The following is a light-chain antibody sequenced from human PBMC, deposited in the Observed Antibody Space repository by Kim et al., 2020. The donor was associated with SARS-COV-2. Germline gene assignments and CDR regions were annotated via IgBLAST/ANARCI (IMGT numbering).Light chain of an antibody. J-gene: IGKJ4*01. CDR3: QQLSIYPRG. CDR2: DAS. Sequence: DIQLTQSPSFLSASVGDRVTITCRASQGISSDLGWYQQKPGKAPNLLIYDASTLQSGVPSRFSGSGSGTEFTLTIRSLQPEDFATYYCQQLSIYPRGFGGGTKVDIK. CDR1: QGISSD. V-gene: IGKV1-9*01.